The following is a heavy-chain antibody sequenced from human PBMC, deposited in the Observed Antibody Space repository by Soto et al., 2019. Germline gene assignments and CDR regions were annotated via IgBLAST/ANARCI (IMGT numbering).Heavy chain of an antibody. CDR2: ISSSSSYT. CDR1: GFTFSDYY. J-gene: IGHJ4*02. D-gene: IGHD3-22*01. CDR3: ARDDVVVTSLDY. V-gene: IGHV3-11*05. Sequence: QVQLVESEGGLVKPGGSLRLSCAASGFTFSDYYMSWIRQAPGKGLEWVSYISSSSSYTNYADSVKGRFTISRDNAKNSLYLQMKSMRADYTAVYYCARDDVVVTSLDYWGQGTLVTVSS.